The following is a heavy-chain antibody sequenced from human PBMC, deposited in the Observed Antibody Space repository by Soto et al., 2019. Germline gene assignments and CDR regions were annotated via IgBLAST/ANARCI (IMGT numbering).Heavy chain of an antibody. D-gene: IGHD5-12*01. CDR2: INYGGIT. Sequence: SETLSLTCTVSGDSITGSYWTWIRQPPGKGLEWIGYINYGGITRYNPSLRGRVTISVDTSKNQFSLRLTSVTAADTAVYYCASGYEYYFDYWGQGTLVTVSS. CDR1: GDSITGSY. CDR3: ASGYEYYFDY. J-gene: IGHJ4*02. V-gene: IGHV4-59*08.